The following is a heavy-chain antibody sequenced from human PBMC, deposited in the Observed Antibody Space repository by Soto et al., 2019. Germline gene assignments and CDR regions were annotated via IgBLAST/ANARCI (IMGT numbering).Heavy chain of an antibody. D-gene: IGHD3-22*01. V-gene: IGHV1-58*01. CDR1: GFTFTSSA. CDR2: IVVGSGNT. Sequence: QMPLVQSGPEVKKPGTSVKVSCKASGFTFTSSAVQWVRQARGQRLEWIGWIVVGSGNTNYAQKFQERVTITRDMSTSTAYMELSSLRSEDTAVYYCAADQTSYYYDSSGYCFDLWGRGTLVTVSS. CDR3: AADQTSYYYDSSGYCFDL. J-gene: IGHJ2*01.